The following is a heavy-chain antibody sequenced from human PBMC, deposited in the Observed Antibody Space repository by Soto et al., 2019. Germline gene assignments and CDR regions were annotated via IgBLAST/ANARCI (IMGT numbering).Heavy chain of an antibody. D-gene: IGHD1-1*01. CDR2: ISGGIGST. J-gene: IGHJ4*02. CDR3: AKGTVRYFDY. V-gene: IGHV3-23*01. CDR1: GFSFGTNA. Sequence: PGVSLRLSCVASGFSFGTNAITWVRQVPGKGLEWVSTISGGIGSTFYADSVKGRFTISRDFSKKMLFLHMNGLRGEDTGTYYGAKGTVRYFDYWGRGTLVTVSS.